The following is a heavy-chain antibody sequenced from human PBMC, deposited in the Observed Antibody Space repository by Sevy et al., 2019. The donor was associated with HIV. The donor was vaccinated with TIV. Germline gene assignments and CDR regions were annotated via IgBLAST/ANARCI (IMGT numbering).Heavy chain of an antibody. V-gene: IGHV1-46*01. CDR2: INPSGGST. CDR3: ARDSDNYDILTGYYPFDY. Sequence: ASVKVSCKASGYTFTSYYMHWVRQAPGQGLEWMGIINPSGGSTNYAQKFQGRVTMTRDTSTSTVYMELSSLRSEDTAVCYCARDSDNYDILTGYYPFDYSGPGTLVTVSS. D-gene: IGHD3-9*01. CDR1: GYTFTSYY. J-gene: IGHJ4*02.